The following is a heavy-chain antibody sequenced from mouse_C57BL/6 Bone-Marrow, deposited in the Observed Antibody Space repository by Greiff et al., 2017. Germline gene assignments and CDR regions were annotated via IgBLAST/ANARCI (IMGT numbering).Heavy chain of an antibody. CDR2: IDPEDGET. D-gene: IGHD1-1*01. J-gene: IGHJ2*01. V-gene: IGHV14-2*01. CDR1: GFNIKDYY. CDR3: TRSLIYYGTNY. Sequence: VHVKQSGAELVKPGASVKLSCTASGFNIKDYYIHWVKQRTEQGLEWIGRIDPEDGETKSAPKFQDKATITADTSSNTAYLQLSSLTSEDTAVYYCTRSLIYYGTNYWGQGTTLTVSS.